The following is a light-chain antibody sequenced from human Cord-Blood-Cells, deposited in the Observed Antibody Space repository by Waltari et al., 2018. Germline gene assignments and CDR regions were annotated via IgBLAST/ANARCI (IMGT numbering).Light chain of an antibody. Sequence: QSVLTQPPSASGTPGPGVTISCSGSSSNIGSNTVNWYQQPPGTAPNPLTSSNNQRPAGVPDRFSGSKSGTSASLAIIGLQSEDEADDYCAAWDDSLNGPVFGGGTKLTVL. CDR2: SNN. CDR1: SSNIGSNT. V-gene: IGLV1-44*01. J-gene: IGLJ2*01. CDR3: AAWDDSLNGPV.